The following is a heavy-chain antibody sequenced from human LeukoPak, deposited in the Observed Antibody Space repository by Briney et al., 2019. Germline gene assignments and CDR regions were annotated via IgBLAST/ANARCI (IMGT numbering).Heavy chain of an antibody. D-gene: IGHD3-10*01. V-gene: IGHV3-23*01. CDR2: ISGSGAGT. Sequence: GGSLRLSCAVSGFTFSSYAMNWVRQAPGKGLEWVSGISGSGAGTYYADSVKGRFTISRDNSKNTLYLQMNSLRAEDTAVYYCARDRSSLGLWFGELRNWGQGTLVTVSS. J-gene: IGHJ4*02. CDR1: GFTFSSYA. CDR3: ARDRSSLGLWFGELRN.